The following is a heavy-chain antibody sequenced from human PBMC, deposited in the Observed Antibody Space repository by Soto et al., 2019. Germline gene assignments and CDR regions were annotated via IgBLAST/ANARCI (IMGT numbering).Heavy chain of an antibody. V-gene: IGHV4-59*01. D-gene: IGHD6-13*01. Sequence: KPSETLSLTCTVSGGSISSNYWTWIRQPPGKGLEWIGYVYNSGSTNYNPSLKSRVTISEDTSKSQFSLKVNSMTAADTAVYYCARYRREAAAGYTLDYWGQGILVTVSS. CDR3: ARYRREAAAGYTLDY. J-gene: IGHJ4*02. CDR2: VYNSGST. CDR1: GGSISSNY.